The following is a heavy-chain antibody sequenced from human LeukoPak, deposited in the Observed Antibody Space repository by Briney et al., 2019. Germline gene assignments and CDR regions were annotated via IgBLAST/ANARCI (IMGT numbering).Heavy chain of an antibody. Sequence: SVKVSCKASGFTFTSSAVQWVRQARGQRLEWIGWIVVGSGNTNYAQKFQERVTITRDMSTSLVYMELSSLRSEDTAVYYCAAEAAYYYDSRDAFDVWGQGTMVTLSS. CDR2: IVVGSGNT. J-gene: IGHJ3*01. CDR1: GFTFTSSA. V-gene: IGHV1-58*01. CDR3: AAEAAYYYDSRDAFDV. D-gene: IGHD3-22*01.